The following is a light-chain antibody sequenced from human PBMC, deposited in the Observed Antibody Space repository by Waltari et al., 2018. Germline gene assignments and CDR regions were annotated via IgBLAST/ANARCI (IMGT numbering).Light chain of an antibody. V-gene: IGLV2-14*03. CDR3: SSYTSSTTLV. CDR2: DVS. CDR1: SSYVGGYNS. Sequence: QSALTQPASVSGSPGQSITISCPGTSSYVGGYNSVSWYQRPPGRAPKVIISDVSDRPSGVSNRFSGSKSGNTASLTISGLQAEDEADYYCSSYTSSTTLVFGGGTKVTVL. J-gene: IGLJ2*01.